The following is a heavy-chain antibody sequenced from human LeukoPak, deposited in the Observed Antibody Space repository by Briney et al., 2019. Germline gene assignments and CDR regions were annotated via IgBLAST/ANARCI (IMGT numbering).Heavy chain of an antibody. D-gene: IGHD3-22*01. CDR2: INPSGGST. Sequence: ASVKVSCKASGYTFTSYYMHWVRQAPGQGLEWMGIINPSGGSTSYAQKFQGRVTMTRDTSTSTAYMELRSLRSDDTAVYYCARDQAEYYYDSSGDYWGQGTLVTVSS. V-gene: IGHV1-46*01. CDR1: GYTFTSYY. J-gene: IGHJ4*02. CDR3: ARDQAEYYYDSSGDY.